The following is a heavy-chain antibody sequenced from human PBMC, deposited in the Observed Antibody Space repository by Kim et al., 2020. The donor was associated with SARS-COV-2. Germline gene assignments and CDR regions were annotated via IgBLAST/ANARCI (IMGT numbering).Heavy chain of an antibody. CDR1: GFIVQDFW. CDR2: IKQDASEK. D-gene: IGHD6-25*01. V-gene: IGHV3-7*03. Sequence: GGSLRLSCAASGFIVQDFWMSWVRQAPGQGLEWVANIKQDASEKYYVDSVKGRFTISRDNAKNSLYLQMNSLTDDDTAVYYCVRGGNKFDPWGQGTLVT. J-gene: IGHJ5*02. CDR3: VRGGNKFDP.